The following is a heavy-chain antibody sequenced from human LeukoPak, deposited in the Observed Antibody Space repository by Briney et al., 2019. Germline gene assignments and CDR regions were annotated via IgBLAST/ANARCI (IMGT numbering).Heavy chain of an antibody. CDR2: IYYSGST. J-gene: IGHJ4*02. CDR1: GGSVSSGSYY. Sequence: SETLSLTCTVSGGSVSSGSYYWSWIRQPPGKGLEWNGYIYYSGSTNYNPSLKSRVTISVDTSKNQFSLKLSSVTAADTAVYYCARVSYYDILTGYPISPTFDYWGQGTLVTVSS. CDR3: ARVSYYDILTGYPISPTFDY. D-gene: IGHD3-9*01. V-gene: IGHV4-61*01.